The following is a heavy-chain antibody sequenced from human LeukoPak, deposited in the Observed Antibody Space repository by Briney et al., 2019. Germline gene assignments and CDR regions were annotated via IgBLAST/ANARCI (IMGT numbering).Heavy chain of an antibody. CDR1: GFTVSSHY. V-gene: IGHV3-53*01. Sequence: GGSLRLSCAASGFTVSSHYMAWVRQAPGKGLEWGSVIYSGGSTYYADSVKGRFTISRDNSKNTLYLQMKNLRAEDTAAYYCARLDDYGDYVDYWGQGTLVTVSS. CDR3: ARLDDYGDYVDY. D-gene: IGHD4-17*01. CDR2: IYSGGST. J-gene: IGHJ4*02.